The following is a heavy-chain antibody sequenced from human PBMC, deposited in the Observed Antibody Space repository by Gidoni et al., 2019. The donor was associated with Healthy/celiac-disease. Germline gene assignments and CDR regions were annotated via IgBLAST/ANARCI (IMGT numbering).Heavy chain of an antibody. CDR1: GGSISSDY. D-gene: IGHD6-13*01. CDR3: ARDHSSSPFDY. Sequence: QVQLQESGPGLVKPSETLSLPCTVSGGSISSDYWSWLRQPPGKGLEWIGYIYYRGSTNDNPSLKSRVTISVDTSKNQFARKLSSVTAADTAVYYCARDHSSSPFDYWGQGTLVTVSS. J-gene: IGHJ4*02. V-gene: IGHV4-59*01. CDR2: IYYRGST.